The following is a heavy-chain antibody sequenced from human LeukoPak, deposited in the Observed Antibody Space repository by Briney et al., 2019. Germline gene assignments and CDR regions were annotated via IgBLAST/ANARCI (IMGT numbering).Heavy chain of an antibody. J-gene: IGHJ5*02. Sequence: ASVKVSCKASGYTFTSYAMHWVRQAPGQRLEWMGWINAGNGNTKYSQKFQGRVTITRDTSASTAYMKLSSLRSEDTAVYYCAREYRGYSYGRNWFDPWGQGTLVAVSS. CDR1: GYTFTSYA. V-gene: IGHV1-3*01. CDR2: INAGNGNT. CDR3: AREYRGYSYGRNWFDP. D-gene: IGHD5-18*01.